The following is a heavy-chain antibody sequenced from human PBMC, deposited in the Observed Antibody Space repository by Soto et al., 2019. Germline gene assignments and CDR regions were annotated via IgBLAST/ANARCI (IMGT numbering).Heavy chain of an antibody. D-gene: IGHD5-12*01. J-gene: IGHJ4*02. CDR3: VRYCTTTLCNGVATRTFDY. CDR1: RFTFSTYE. CDR2: ISSSGSTV. Sequence: GSLRLSCAVSRFTFSTYEMHWVRQAPGKGLEWVSCISSSGSTVYYADSVKGRFTISRDNTRNSLYLQMNSLRDEDTALYYCVRYCTTTLCNGVATRTFDYWGQGTLVTVSS. V-gene: IGHV3-48*03.